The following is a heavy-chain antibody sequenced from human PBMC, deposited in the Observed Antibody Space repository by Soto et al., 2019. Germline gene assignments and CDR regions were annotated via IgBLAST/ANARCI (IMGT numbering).Heavy chain of an antibody. CDR1: GAAISTDDYS. CDR2: VSYRGST. V-gene: IGHV4-30-4*01. J-gene: IGHJ3*01. Sequence: QVQLQESGPGLVKPSQTLSLICSVSGAAISTDDYSWTCIRQPPGKGLESIGYVSYRGSTHYNPSLKSRVAISVDTSKNHFSLHLSSVTAADTDVYYCVRAPDWIYDPVDAFDVWGQGTMVTVTS. CDR3: VRAPDWIYDPVDAFDV. D-gene: IGHD5-12*01.